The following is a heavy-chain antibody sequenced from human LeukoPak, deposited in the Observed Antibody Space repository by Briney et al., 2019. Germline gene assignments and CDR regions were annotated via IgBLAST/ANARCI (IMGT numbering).Heavy chain of an antibody. CDR3: ARRYCGGDCHSPYFDY. CDR1: GFTFSNYW. D-gene: IGHD2-21*02. J-gene: IGHJ4*02. V-gene: IGHV3-7*01. Sequence: GGSLRLSCAASGFTFSNYWTSWVRQAPGKGLEWVANIMQDGSEKYYVDSVKGRFTISRDNAKNSLYLQMNSLRAEDTAAYYCARRYCGGDCHSPYFDYWGQGTLVTVSS. CDR2: IMQDGSEK.